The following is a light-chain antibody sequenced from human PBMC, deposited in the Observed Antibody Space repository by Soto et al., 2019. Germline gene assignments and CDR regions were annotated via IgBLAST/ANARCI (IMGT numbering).Light chain of an antibody. J-gene: IGKJ5*01. CDR2: DAS. Sequence: DIVLTQSPATLSLSPGERATLSCRASQSVSSFLAWYQQKPGQAPRLLIYDASNGAIGIPARFSGSGSGTDYTLTISSLEPEDFAVYYCQQRINWPPITFGQGTRLEN. V-gene: IGKV3-11*01. CDR3: QQRINWPPIT. CDR1: QSVSSF.